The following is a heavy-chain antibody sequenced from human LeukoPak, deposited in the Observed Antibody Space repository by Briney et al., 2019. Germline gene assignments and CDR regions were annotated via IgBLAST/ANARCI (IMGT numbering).Heavy chain of an antibody. J-gene: IGHJ4*02. CDR1: GFTFSSYA. V-gene: IGHV3-66*01. CDR3: ARGRSYYYDSSGSFDY. D-gene: IGHD3-22*01. CDR2: FYSGGST. Sequence: GGSLRLSCAASGFTFSSYAMSWVRQAPGKGLEWVSVFYSGGSTYYADSVKGRFTISRDNSKNTLYLQMNSLRAEDTAVYYCARGRSYYYDSSGSFDYWGQGTLVTVSS.